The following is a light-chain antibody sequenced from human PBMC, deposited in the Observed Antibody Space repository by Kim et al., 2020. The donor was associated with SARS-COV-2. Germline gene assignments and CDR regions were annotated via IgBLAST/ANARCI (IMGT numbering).Light chain of an antibody. CDR1: QSVSSAY. CDR3: QQYGTSRT. V-gene: IGKV3-20*01. J-gene: IGKJ1*01. CDR2: ATS. Sequence: EIVLTQSPGTLSLSPGERATLSCRASQSVSSAYLAWYQQKPGQAPRLLIYATSFRAAGIPDRFSGSGSGTDFTLTISRLEPEEFAVYSCQQYGTSRTFGQGTKVDIK.